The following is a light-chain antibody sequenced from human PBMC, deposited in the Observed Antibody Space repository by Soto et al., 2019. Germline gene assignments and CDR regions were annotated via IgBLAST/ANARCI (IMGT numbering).Light chain of an antibody. Sequence: EIVLTQSPGTLSLSPGERATLSCRASQSVSSSYLAWYQQKPGQAPRPLIYGASSRATGIPDRFSGSGSGTDFTLTISRLEPEDFAVYYCQQYGSSPYTFGQRTKLEIK. J-gene: IGKJ2*01. CDR2: GAS. CDR3: QQYGSSPYT. V-gene: IGKV3-20*01. CDR1: QSVSSSY.